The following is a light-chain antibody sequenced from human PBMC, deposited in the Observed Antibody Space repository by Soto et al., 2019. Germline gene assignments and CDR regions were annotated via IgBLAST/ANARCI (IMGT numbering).Light chain of an antibody. J-gene: IGLJ2*01. V-gene: IGLV1-40*01. CDR3: QSYDTGLTGHVL. CDR2: GNR. Sequence: QSVLTQPPSVSGAPGQRVTISCTGNNSNLGAGYDVHWYQQLPGAAPKLVIFGNRNRPSGVPERFSGSKSGTSASLAITGLQIDDEADYYCQSYDTGLTGHVLFGGGTKVTVL. CDR1: NSNLGAGYD.